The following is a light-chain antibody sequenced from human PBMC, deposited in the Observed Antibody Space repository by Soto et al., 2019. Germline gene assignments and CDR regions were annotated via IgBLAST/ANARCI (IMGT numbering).Light chain of an antibody. CDR3: QQYASSPYT. Sequence: DIVLTQSPGTVSLSPGERATLSCRASQSVSSSYLAWYQQKPGQAPRLLIFGASIRATGIPDRFSGSGSGTDFTLTISRLEPEDFAVYYCQQYASSPYTFGQGTKLEI. CDR2: GAS. J-gene: IGKJ2*01. V-gene: IGKV3-20*01. CDR1: QSVSSSY.